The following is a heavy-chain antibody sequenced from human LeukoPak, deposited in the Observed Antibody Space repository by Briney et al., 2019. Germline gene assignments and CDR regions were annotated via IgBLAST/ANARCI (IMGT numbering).Heavy chain of an antibody. CDR2: IYYTGTT. D-gene: IGHD1-26*01. J-gene: IGHJ4*02. V-gene: IGHV4-59*01. CDR1: GGSISTYY. Sequence: SETLSLTCTVSGGSISTYYWSWIRQPPGKGLEWIGYIYYTGTTGYNPSLKSRVTISVDTSKNQFSLKLSSVTAADTAVYYCAESSSTGSYWADYWGQGTLVTVSS. CDR3: AESSSTGSYWADY.